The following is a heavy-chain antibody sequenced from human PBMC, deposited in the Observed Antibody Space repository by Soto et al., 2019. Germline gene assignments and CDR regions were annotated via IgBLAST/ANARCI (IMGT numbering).Heavy chain of an antibody. Sequence: ASVKVSCKASGYSFTSYVIYWVRQAPGQKLEWMGWINAGNGNTKYSQKFQGRVTITSDTSASTAYMELSSLRSEDTAVYFCARGVENIVVVLDVFGYYGMDVWGQGTTVTVSS. D-gene: IGHD2-2*01. CDR1: GYSFTSYV. J-gene: IGHJ6*02. V-gene: IGHV1-3*01. CDR2: INAGNGNT. CDR3: ARGVENIVVVLDVFGYYGMDV.